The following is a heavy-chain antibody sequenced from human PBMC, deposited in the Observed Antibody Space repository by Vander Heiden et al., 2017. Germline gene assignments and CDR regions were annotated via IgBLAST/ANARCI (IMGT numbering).Heavy chain of an antibody. V-gene: IGHV3-23*01. CDR3: AKGGWLEY. CDR2: ISHSGTT. J-gene: IGHJ4*02. Sequence: EVQLLESGGGLVQPGGSLRLSCAASGFTYSSNAMSWVRPAPGKGLECVSLISHSGTTYYADSVKGRFTISRDNSKHTLYLQMNGLKAEDTAVYYCAKGGWLEYWGQGTQVTVSS. CDR1: GFTYSSNA. D-gene: IGHD3-22*01.